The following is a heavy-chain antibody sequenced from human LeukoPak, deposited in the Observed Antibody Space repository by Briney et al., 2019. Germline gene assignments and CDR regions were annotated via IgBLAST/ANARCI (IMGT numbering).Heavy chain of an antibody. V-gene: IGHV1-2*02. D-gene: IGHD3-9*01. CDR1: GYTFTGYY. CDR2: ISPNTGAT. J-gene: IGHJ5*02. CDR3: ARDRVGSGGPRPYYFEP. Sequence: ASVQVSCKPSGYTFTGYYLHWLRQAPGQGLEWLGWISPNTGATISAQRSQGRVTLTRDTSINTAYMELTTLTSRNTAVYYCARDRVGSGGPRPYYFEPWGEGALV.